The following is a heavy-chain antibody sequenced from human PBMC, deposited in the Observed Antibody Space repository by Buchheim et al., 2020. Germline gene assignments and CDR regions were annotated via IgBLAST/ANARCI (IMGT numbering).Heavy chain of an antibody. CDR1: GFTFSSYA. V-gene: IGHV3-23*01. J-gene: IGHJ4*02. D-gene: IGHD5-18*01. CDR2: ISGSGGST. CDR3: AKPDRTALVTPFDC. Sequence: EVQLLESGGGLADRGGSLRLSCAASGFTFSSYAMSWVRQAPGKGLEWVSTISGSGGSTYYADSVKGRFTISRDNAKNTMYLQMNSLRADDTAVYYCAKPDRTALVTPFDCWVQGTL.